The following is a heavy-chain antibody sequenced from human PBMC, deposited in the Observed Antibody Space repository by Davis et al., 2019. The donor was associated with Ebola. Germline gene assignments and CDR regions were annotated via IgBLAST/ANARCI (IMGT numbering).Heavy chain of an antibody. Sequence: GGSLRLSCAASGFTFSSYGMHWVRQAPGKGLEWVAFMRHDGSNRYYADSVKGRFTISRDNSKNTLDLQMNSLRAGDTAMYFCVKDLDSTSYFTFVYWGQGALVSVSS. CDR1: GFTFSSYG. D-gene: IGHD3-9*01. J-gene: IGHJ4*02. CDR3: VKDLDSTSYFTFVY. V-gene: IGHV3-30*02. CDR2: MRHDGSNR.